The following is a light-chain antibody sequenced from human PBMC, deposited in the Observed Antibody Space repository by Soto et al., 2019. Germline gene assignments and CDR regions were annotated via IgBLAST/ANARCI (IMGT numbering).Light chain of an antibody. CDR3: QQFNNYAT. V-gene: IGKV1D-13*01. Sequence: AIQLTQSPSSLSASVGDRVTITCRASQGISSALAWYQQKPGKAPKLLIYDASSLESGVPSRFSGSGSGTDFPLTISSLQPEDFATYYCQQFNNYATFGQGTRLEIK. CDR2: DAS. J-gene: IGKJ5*01. CDR1: QGISSA.